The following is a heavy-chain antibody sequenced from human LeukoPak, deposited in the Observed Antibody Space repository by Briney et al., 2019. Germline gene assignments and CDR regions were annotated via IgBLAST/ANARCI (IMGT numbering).Heavy chain of an antibody. V-gene: IGHV1-2*02. Sequence: GASVKVSCTSSVYTFTAYAMHWVRQAPGQGLEWMGWITPSGGANYAQKFQGRVTMTRDTSISTAYMDLSRLTSDDTAVYYCARDRYGDGFAHFDYWGQGTLVTVSS. CDR3: ARDRYGDGFAHFDY. D-gene: IGHD5-24*01. CDR1: VYTFTAYA. CDR2: ITPSGGA. J-gene: IGHJ4*02.